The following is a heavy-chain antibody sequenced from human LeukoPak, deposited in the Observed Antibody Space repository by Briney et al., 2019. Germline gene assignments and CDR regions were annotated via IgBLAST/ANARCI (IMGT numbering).Heavy chain of an antibody. D-gene: IGHD5-18*01. CDR1: GFTFCRYA. Sequence: GGSLRLSCAASGFTFCRYAMSWVRQAPARGLEWVSSLRGDGETFYIDSVKGRFTLSRDESRNAVYLQLNNLRVEDTAVYFCAKASWVTRADAVLWGQGTLVTVSS. V-gene: IGHV3-23*01. CDR2: LRGDGET. J-gene: IGHJ4*02. CDR3: AKASWVTRADAVL.